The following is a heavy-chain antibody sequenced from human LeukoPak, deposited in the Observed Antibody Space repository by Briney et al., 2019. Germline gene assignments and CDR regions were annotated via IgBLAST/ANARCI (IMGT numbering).Heavy chain of an antibody. CDR3: AGPYDYGDLSY. V-gene: IGHV3-11*01. CDR1: GFTFSDHY. CDR2: IDYDGTGM. D-gene: IGHD4-17*01. Sequence: GGSLRLSCAASGFTFSDHYMIWIRQAPGKGLEWVSYIDYDGTGMSYADSVKGRFTISRDNAKKTLYLEMRSLTVEDSAVYYCAGPYDYGDLSYWGQGSLVSVSS. J-gene: IGHJ4*02.